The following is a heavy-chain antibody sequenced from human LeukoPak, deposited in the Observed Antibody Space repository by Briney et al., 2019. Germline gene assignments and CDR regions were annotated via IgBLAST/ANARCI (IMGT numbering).Heavy chain of an antibody. CDR1: GGSISSGDYY. J-gene: IGHJ4*02. D-gene: IGHD5-12*01. Sequence: SQTLSLTCTVSGGSISSGDYYWSWIRQPPGKGLEWIGYIYYSGSTYYNPSLKSRVTISVDTSKNQFSLKLSSVTAADTAVYYCARDGGYSGYDLVYWGQGTPVTVSS. CDR2: IYYSGST. V-gene: IGHV4-30-4*01. CDR3: ARDGGYSGYDLVY.